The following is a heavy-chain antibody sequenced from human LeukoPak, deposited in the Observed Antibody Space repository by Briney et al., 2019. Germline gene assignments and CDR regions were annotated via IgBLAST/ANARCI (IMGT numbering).Heavy chain of an antibody. Sequence: SETLSLTCAVAGGSISSSNYYWGWIRQPPVKGLEWLGTIYYSGTTYYNPSLKSRVTISVDASKNQFSLKLSSVTAADTAVYYCARLHSDYYAVSAYYPYYFDYWGQGTLVTVSS. V-gene: IGHV4-39*07. CDR1: GGSISSSNYY. D-gene: IGHD3-22*01. CDR2: IYYSGTT. CDR3: ARLHSDYYAVSAYYPYYFDY. J-gene: IGHJ4*02.